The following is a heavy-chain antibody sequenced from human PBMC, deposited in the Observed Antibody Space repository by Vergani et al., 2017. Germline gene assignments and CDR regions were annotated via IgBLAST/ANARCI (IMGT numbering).Heavy chain of an antibody. V-gene: IGHV4-4*09. D-gene: IGHD3-3*01. Sequence: QVQLQESGPGLVKPSETLSLTCTVSGGSISSYYWSWIRQPPGKGLEWIGYIYTSGSTNYNPSLKSRVTISVDTSKNQFSLKLSSVTAADTAVYYCARLERFWYYYGMDVWGQGP. J-gene: IGHJ6*01. CDR3: ARLERFWYYYGMDV. CDR2: IYTSGST. CDR1: GGSISSYY.